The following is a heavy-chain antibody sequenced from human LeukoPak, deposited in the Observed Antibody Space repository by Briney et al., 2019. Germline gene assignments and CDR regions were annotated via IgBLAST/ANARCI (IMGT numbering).Heavy chain of an antibody. Sequence: SETLSLTCTVFGGSFTDYFWTWIRHSPGKGLEWIGEINDYTGDSKYNPSLNSRVSISLEESKNQLSLELRSVTAADTAVYYCARGRIANIVVVHSLSYGMDVWGQRTTVTVSS. V-gene: IGHV4-34*01. CDR1: GGSFTDYF. J-gene: IGHJ6*02. D-gene: IGHD3-22*01. CDR3: ARGRIANIVVVHSLSYGMDV. CDR2: INDYTGDS.